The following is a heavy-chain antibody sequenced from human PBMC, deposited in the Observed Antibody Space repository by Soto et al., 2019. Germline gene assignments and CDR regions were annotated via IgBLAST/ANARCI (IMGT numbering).Heavy chain of an antibody. D-gene: IGHD2-2*01. CDR2: IYYSGST. J-gene: IGHJ4*02. CDR1: GGSISSYY. V-gene: IGHV4-59*08. CDR3: ASLRGSSTSSFYYFDY. Sequence: SETLSLTCTVSGGSISSYYWSWIRQPPGNGLEWFGYIYYSGSTNYNPSLKSRVTISVDTSKNQFSLKLSSVTAADTAVYYCASLRGSSTSSFYYFDYWGQGTLVTVS.